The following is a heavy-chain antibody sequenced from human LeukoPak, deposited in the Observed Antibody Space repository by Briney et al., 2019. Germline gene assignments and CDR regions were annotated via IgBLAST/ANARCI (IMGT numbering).Heavy chain of an antibody. CDR2: IYYSGST. J-gene: IGHJ4*02. CDR3: ARGTVTREYFDY. D-gene: IGHD4-17*01. V-gene: IGHV4-59*01. Sequence: SETLSLTCTVSGGSINSNYWSWIRQPPGKGLEWIGYIYYSGSTNYNPSLKSRVTMPVETSKNQVSLNLSPVTAADTAVYYCARGTVTREYFDYWGQGNLVTVSS. CDR1: GGSINSNY.